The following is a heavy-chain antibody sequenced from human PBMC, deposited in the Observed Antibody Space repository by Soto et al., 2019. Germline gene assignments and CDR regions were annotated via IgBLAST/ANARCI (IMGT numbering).Heavy chain of an antibody. Sequence: QVQLVDSGGGVVQPGRSLRLSCAASGFIFSSFGMHWVRQAPGKGLEWVAHIWYDGSNTYYADSVEGRFTISRDNSRNTLYLQMNSLRAEDTAVYHCVRDLLGSGGHFDYWGQGTLVTVSS. CDR3: VRDLLGSGGHFDY. CDR1: GFIFSSFG. D-gene: IGHD7-27*01. J-gene: IGHJ4*02. CDR2: IWYDGSNT. V-gene: IGHV3-33*01.